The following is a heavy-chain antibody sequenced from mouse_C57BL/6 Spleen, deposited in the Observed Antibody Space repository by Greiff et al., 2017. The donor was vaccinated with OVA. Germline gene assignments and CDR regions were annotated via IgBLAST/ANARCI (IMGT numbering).Heavy chain of an antibody. V-gene: IGHV7-3*01. Sequence: EVQLVESGGGLVQPGGSLSLSCAASGFTFTDYYMSWVRQPPGKALEWLGFIRNKASGYTTEYGASVKGRFTISRDNSQSILYLQMNALRAEDSATYYCARGGRGFAYWGQGTLVTVSA. CDR2: IRNKASGYTT. J-gene: IGHJ3*01. CDR1: GFTFTDYY. CDR3: ARGGRGFAY.